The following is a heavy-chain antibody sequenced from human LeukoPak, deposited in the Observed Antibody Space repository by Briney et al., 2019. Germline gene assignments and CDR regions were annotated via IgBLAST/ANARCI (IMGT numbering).Heavy chain of an antibody. D-gene: IGHD3-22*01. V-gene: IGHV4-39*07. Sequence: SETLSLTCTVSGGSISSNSYYWGWIRQPPGKGLEWIGEINHSGSTNYNPSLKSRVTISVDTSKNQFSLKLSSVTAADTAVYYCARVRPPLWYDSSGLFDYWGQGTLVTVSS. J-gene: IGHJ4*02. CDR3: ARVRPPLWYDSSGLFDY. CDR2: INHSGST. CDR1: GGSISSNSYY.